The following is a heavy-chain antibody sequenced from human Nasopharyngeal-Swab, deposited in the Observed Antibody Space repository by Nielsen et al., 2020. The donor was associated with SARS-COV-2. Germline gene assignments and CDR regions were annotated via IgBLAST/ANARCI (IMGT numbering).Heavy chain of an antibody. V-gene: IGHV4-4*08. J-gene: IGHJ4*02. CDR3: ATDLDHFGGENPFDS. CDR1: GDSMSRFW. CDR2: ISATGTT. D-gene: IGHD4-23*01. Sequence: SETLSLTCIVSGDSMSRFWWSWIRQAPGKGLEWVGYISATGTTTYNPSLKSRATIFIDSSRRQFSLRLSSVTAADTAVYYCATDLDHFGGENPFDSWGQGTLVTVSS.